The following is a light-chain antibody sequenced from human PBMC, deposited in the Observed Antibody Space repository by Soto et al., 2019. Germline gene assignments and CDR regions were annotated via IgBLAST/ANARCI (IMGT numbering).Light chain of an antibody. J-gene: IGKJ2*03. CDR3: QQYGNGNSPRYS. CDR1: QSVSSNY. Sequence: EIVLTQSPGTLSLSLGERATLSCRASQSVSSNYLAWYQQKPGQAPRLLIYETSSRATDIPDRFSGSGSGTDFTLSISRLEPEDFAVYYCQQYGNGNSPRYSFGQGTRLEIK. V-gene: IGKV3-20*01. CDR2: ETS.